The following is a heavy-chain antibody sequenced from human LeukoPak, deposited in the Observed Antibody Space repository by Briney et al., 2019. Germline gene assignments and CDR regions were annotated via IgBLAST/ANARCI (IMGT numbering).Heavy chain of an antibody. CDR3: ARADRLDGGPYLIGP. J-gene: IGHJ5*02. Sequence: ASVKVSCKTSGYSFTDYYMHWVRQAPGQGLEWMGWINPKSGGTSSAQKFQGRVTMTRDTSISTVYMEVSWLTSDDTAIYYCARADRLDGGPYLIGPWGQGTLVAVSS. CDR2: INPKSGGT. D-gene: IGHD2-21*01. V-gene: IGHV1-2*02. CDR1: GYSFTDYY.